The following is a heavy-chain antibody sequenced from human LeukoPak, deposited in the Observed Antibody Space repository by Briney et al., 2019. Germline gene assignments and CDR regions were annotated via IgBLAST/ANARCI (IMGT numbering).Heavy chain of an antibody. V-gene: IGHV4-34*01. CDR2: INHSGST. Sequence: SETLSLTCAVYGGSFSGYYWSWIRQPPGKGLEWIGEINHSGSTNYNPSLKSRVTISVDTSKNQFSLKLSSVTAADTAVYYCARDSYYDSSGYQEYFDYWGQGTLVTVSS. J-gene: IGHJ4*02. D-gene: IGHD3-22*01. CDR3: ARDSYYDSSGYQEYFDY. CDR1: GGSFSGYY.